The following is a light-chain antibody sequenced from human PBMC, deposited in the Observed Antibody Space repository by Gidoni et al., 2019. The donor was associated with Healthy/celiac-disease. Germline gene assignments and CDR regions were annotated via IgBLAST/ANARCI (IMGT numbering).Light chain of an antibody. Sequence: DIQMTQSPSTLSAPVGDRVTITCRASQSISSWLAWYQQKPGKAPKILIYKASSLESGVPSRFSGSGSGTEFTLTISSLQPDDFATDYCQQYNSYSPWTFXXXTKVEIK. CDR2: KAS. J-gene: IGKJ1*01. V-gene: IGKV1-5*03. CDR3: QQYNSYSPWT. CDR1: QSISSW.